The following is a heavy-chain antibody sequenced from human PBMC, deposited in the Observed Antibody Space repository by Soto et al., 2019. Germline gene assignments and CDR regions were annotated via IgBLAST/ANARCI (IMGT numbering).Heavy chain of an antibody. V-gene: IGHV3-48*01. CDR2: ISSSGSTI. J-gene: IGHJ4*02. CDR3: ARVAYYYDSSGYLY. D-gene: IGHD3-22*01. Sequence: GGSLRLSCAASGFTFSSYNMNWVRQAPGKGLEWVSYISSSGSTIYYADSVKGRFTISRDNAKNSLYLQMNSLRAEDTAVYYCARVAYYYDSSGYLYWGQGTLVTVSS. CDR1: GFTFSSYN.